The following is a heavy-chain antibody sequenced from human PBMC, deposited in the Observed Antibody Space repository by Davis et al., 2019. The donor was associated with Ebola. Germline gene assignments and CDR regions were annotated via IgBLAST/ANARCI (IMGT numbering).Heavy chain of an antibody. CDR2: ISAYNGNT. V-gene: IGHV1-18*01. Sequence: ASVKVSCKASGYTFTSYGISCVRQAPAQGLEWMGWISAYNGNTNYAQKLQGRVTMTTDTSTSTAYMELRSLRSDDTAVYYCTCPNRDYYYGMDVWGQGTTVTVSS. CDR1: GYTFTSYG. J-gene: IGHJ6*02. D-gene: IGHD1-14*01. CDR3: TCPNRDYYYGMDV.